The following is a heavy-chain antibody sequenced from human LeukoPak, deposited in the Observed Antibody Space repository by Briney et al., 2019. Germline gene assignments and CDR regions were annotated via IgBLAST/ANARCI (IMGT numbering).Heavy chain of an antibody. D-gene: IGHD2-15*01. CDR3: ARDPGYCSGGSCYFDY. CDR2: IKQDGSEK. CDR1: GFTFSSYW. J-gene: IGHJ4*02. Sequence: GGSLRLSCAAYGFTFSSYWMSWVRQAPGKGREWVANIKQDGSEKYYVDSVKGRFTISRDNAKNSLYLQMNSLRAEDTAVYYCARDPGYCSGGSCYFDYWGQGTLVTVSS. V-gene: IGHV3-7*01.